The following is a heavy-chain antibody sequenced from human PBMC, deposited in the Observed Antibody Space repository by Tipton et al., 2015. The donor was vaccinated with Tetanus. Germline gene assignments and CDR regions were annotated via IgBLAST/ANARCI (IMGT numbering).Heavy chain of an antibody. V-gene: IGHV1-46*01. J-gene: IGHJ4*02. CDR1: GYTFTSYY. CDR3: ARDPRYDSSGYSFDY. Sequence: QLVQSGAEVKKPGASVKLSCKASGYTFTSYYMHWVRQAPGQGLEWMGIMHPGGGCTTYAQKFQGRVTMTRDTSTSTVYMELSSLRSEDTAVYYCARDPRYDSSGYSFDYWGQGTLVTVSS. CDR2: MHPGGGCT. D-gene: IGHD3-22*01.